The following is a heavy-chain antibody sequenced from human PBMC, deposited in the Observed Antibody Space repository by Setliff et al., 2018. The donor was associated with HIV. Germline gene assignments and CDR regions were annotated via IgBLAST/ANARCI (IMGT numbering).Heavy chain of an antibody. CDR1: GFTFSSYA. CDR3: ARTREQWVVREFDY. Sequence: PGGSLRLSCAASGFTFSSYAMHWVRQAPGKGLEWVAVISYDGSNKYYAHSVKGRFTISRDNSKNTLYLQMNSLRAADTAVYYCARTREQWVVREFDYWGQGMLVTVSS. D-gene: IGHD6-19*01. V-gene: IGHV3-30*04. J-gene: IGHJ4*02. CDR2: ISYDGSNK.